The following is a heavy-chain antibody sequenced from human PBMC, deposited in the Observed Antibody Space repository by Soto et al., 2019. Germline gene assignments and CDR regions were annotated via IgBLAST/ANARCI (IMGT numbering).Heavy chain of an antibody. V-gene: IGHV4-61*01. CDR3: AMQRSGVVY. CDR1: GGSVSSGSYY. Sequence: SETLSLTCTVSGGSVSSGSYYWSWIRQPPGKGLEWIGYIYYNGGTNYARKFQGWVTMTRDTSISTAYMDLTRLKSDDTAVYYCAMQRSGVVYWGQGTLVTVSS. J-gene: IGHJ4*02. D-gene: IGHD6-25*01. CDR2: IYYNGGT.